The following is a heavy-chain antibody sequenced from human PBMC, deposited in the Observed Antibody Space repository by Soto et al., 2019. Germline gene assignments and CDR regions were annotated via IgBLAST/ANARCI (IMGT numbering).Heavy chain of an antibody. V-gene: IGHV3-48*02. D-gene: IGHD6-19*01. J-gene: IGHJ4*02. Sequence: GGSLRLSCAASGFTLSSYSMNWVRQAPGKGLEWVSYISSSSSTIYYADSVKGRFTISRDNAKNSLYLQMNSLRDEDTAVYYCASPPGGAVAGLSYYFDYWGQGTLVTVSS. CDR1: GFTLSSYS. CDR2: ISSSSSTI. CDR3: ASPPGGAVAGLSYYFDY.